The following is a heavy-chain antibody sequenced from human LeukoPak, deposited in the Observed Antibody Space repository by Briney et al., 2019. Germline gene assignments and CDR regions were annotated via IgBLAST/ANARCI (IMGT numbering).Heavy chain of an antibody. Sequence: GGSLRLSCAASGFTFSSYSMNWVRQAPGKGLEWVSYISSSGSTIYYADSVKGRFTISRDNAKNSLYLQMNSLRAEDTAVYYCARAPYGSGSYYDYWGQGTLVTVSS. CDR1: GFTFSSYS. D-gene: IGHD3-10*01. V-gene: IGHV3-48*04. CDR3: ARAPYGSGSYYDY. CDR2: ISSSGSTI. J-gene: IGHJ4*02.